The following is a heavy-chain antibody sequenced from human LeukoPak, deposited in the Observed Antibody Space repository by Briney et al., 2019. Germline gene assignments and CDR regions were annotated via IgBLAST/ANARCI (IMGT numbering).Heavy chain of an antibody. J-gene: IGHJ5*02. CDR3: ARELADPAYYDFWSGAFNWFDP. D-gene: IGHD3-3*01. Sequence: SQTPSLTCTVSGGSISSGSYYWSWIRQPAGKGLEWIGRIYTSGSTNYNPSLKSRVTISVDTSKNQFSLKPSSVTAADTAVYYCARELADPAYYDFWSGAFNWFDPWGQGTLVTVSS. V-gene: IGHV4-61*02. CDR2: IYTSGST. CDR1: GGSISSGSYY.